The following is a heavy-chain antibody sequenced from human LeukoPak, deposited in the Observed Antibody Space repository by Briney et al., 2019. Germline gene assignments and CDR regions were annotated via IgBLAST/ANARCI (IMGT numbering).Heavy chain of an antibody. J-gene: IGHJ5*02. D-gene: IGHD3-16*01. CDR3: ARVRARNRDGYTT. CDR2: IFHTGST. Sequence: ETLSLTCYVSNGSITTYYWTWIRQPPGKGLEWIGQIFHTGSTNYNPSLKSRLTISLDPSKNLFSLKLKSVSPADTAIYYCARVRARNRDGYTTWGLGTLVTVSS. V-gene: IGHV4-59*01. CDR1: NGSITTYY.